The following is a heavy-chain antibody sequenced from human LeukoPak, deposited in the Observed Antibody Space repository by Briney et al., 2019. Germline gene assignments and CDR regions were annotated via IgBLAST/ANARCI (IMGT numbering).Heavy chain of an antibody. V-gene: IGHV4-34*01. Sequence: SETLSLTCAVYGGSFSGYFWSWIRQPPGKGLEWIGDINHNGGTNYNPSLKSRVAISVDTSKNQFSLKLSSVTAADTAVYYCARIPARRIVITPAYFDLWGLGTLVTVSS. CDR2: INHNGGT. CDR1: GGSFSGYF. J-gene: IGHJ4*02. D-gene: IGHD3-16*01. CDR3: ARIPARRIVITPAYFDL.